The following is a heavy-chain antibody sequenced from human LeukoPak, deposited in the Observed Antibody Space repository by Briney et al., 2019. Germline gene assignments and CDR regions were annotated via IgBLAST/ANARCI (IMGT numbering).Heavy chain of an antibody. D-gene: IGHD3-10*01. Sequence: ASVKVSCKVSGYTFTELSMHWVRQAPGKGLEWMGGFDPEDGETIYAQKFQGRVTMTEDTSTDTAYMELSSLRSEDTAVYYCATGFGSGSYYNFDYWGQGTLVTVSS. CDR3: ATGFGSGSYYNFDY. CDR2: FDPEDGET. J-gene: IGHJ4*02. V-gene: IGHV1-24*01. CDR1: GYTFTELS.